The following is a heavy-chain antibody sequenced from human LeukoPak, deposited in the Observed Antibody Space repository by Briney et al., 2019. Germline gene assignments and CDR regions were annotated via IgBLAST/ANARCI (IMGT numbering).Heavy chain of an antibody. CDR1: GCTFSSYA. CDR3: ARDYYDSSGYYYFDY. D-gene: IGHD3-22*01. J-gene: IGHJ4*02. V-gene: IGHV1-69*13. Sequence: ASVKVSCKASGCTFSSYAISWVRQAPGQGLEWMGGIIPIFGTANYAQKFQGRVTITADESTSTAYMELSSLRSEDTAVYYCARDYYDSSGYYYFDYWGQGTLVTVSS. CDR2: IIPIFGTA.